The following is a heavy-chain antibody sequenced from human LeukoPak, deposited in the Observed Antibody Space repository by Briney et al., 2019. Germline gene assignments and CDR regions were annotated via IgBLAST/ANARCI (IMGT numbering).Heavy chain of an antibody. J-gene: IGHJ6*02. CDR2: IGYDGDNK. D-gene: IGHD4-17*01. CDR3: ASLSAMTTAPPDA. Sequence: GGSLRLSCAASGFTFSNYAMNWVRQAPGKGLEWVAFIGYDGDNKFYVDSVKGRFAISRDNSKSILYLQMNSVRVEDTAIYYCASLSAMTTAPPDAWGHGTTVTVSS. CDR1: GFTFSNYA. V-gene: IGHV3-30*09.